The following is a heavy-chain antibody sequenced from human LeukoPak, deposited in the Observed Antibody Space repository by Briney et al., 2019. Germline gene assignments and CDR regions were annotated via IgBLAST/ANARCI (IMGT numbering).Heavy chain of an antibody. CDR1: GDTFIYSY. V-gene: IGHV1-2*07. CDR3: AVATLGEFGGLDP. J-gene: IGHJ5*02. Sequence: SSVKVSCKVSGDTFIYSYVHWVRQASGQRLKWMAVVNVSTGETKNPYHFHDRLNVATDTSTIRAYTEFTGPKSDDPAVYYCAVATLGEFGGLDPWGKGTPVTVSS. D-gene: IGHD3-10*01. CDR2: VNVSTGET.